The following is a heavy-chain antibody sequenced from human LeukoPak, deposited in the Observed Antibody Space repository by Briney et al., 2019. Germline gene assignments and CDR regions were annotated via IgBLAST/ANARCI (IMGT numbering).Heavy chain of an antibody. CDR1: GGSIRSGDYD. CDR3: AKGYSSGWFRRFDP. D-gene: IGHD6-19*01. Sequence: SQTLSLTCTVSGGSIRSGDYDWSWIRQPPGKGLEWIGYIYYSGSTYYNPSLKSRVTISVDTSKNQFSLKLSSVTAADTAVYYCAKGYSSGWFRRFDPWGQGTLVTVSS. J-gene: IGHJ5*02. CDR2: IYYSGST. V-gene: IGHV4-30-4*08.